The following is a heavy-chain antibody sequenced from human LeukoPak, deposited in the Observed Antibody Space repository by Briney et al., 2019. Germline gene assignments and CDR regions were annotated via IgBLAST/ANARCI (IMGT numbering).Heavy chain of an antibody. D-gene: IGHD3-16*01. J-gene: IGHJ6*03. CDR3: ARDRFGDYYMDV. Sequence: GGSLRLSCAASGFTFSTNVMTWVRQAPGKGLEWVSTISGSGGSTYYAESVKGRFTISRDNAKNSLYLQMNSLRAEDTAVYYCARDRFGDYYMDVWGKGTTVTVSS. CDR2: ISGSGGST. V-gene: IGHV3-23*01. CDR1: GFTFSTNV.